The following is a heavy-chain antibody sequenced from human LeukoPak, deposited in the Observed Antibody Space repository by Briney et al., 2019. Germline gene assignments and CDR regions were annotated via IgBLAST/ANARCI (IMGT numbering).Heavy chain of an antibody. D-gene: IGHD2-15*01. CDR3: ARVTLLGYCSGGSCYRDAFDI. J-gene: IGHJ3*02. CDR1: GGTFSSYA. Sequence: ASVKVSCKASGGTFSSYAISWVRQAPGQGLEWMGGITPIFGTANYAQKFQGRVTITADKSTSTAYMELSSLRSEDTAVYYCARVTLLGYCSGGSCYRDAFDIWGQGTMVTVSS. V-gene: IGHV1-69*06. CDR2: ITPIFGTA.